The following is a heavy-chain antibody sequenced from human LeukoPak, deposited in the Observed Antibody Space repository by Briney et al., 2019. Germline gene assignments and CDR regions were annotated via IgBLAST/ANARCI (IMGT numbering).Heavy chain of an antibody. CDR3: ARDHEENYFDY. CDR1: GGTLSSYA. Sequence: ASVKVSCKASGGTLSSYAISWVRQAPGQGLEWMGGIIPIFGTANNAQKFQGRVTITADESTSTAYMELSSLRSEDTAVYYCARDHEENYFDYWGQGTLVTVSS. CDR2: IIPIFGTA. J-gene: IGHJ4*02. V-gene: IGHV1-69*01.